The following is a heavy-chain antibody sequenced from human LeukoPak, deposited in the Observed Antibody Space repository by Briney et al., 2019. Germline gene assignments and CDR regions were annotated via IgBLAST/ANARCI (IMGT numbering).Heavy chain of an antibody. CDR3: ASGDYRGQGY. D-gene: IGHD4-17*01. Sequence: SETLSLTCTVSGGSISSSSYYWGWIRQPPGKGLEWIGSIYYSGSTYYNPSLKSRVTMSVDTSKNQFSLKLSSVTAAGTAVYYCASGDYRGQGYWGQGTLVTVSS. J-gene: IGHJ4*02. V-gene: IGHV4-39*07. CDR1: GGSISSSSYY. CDR2: IYYSGST.